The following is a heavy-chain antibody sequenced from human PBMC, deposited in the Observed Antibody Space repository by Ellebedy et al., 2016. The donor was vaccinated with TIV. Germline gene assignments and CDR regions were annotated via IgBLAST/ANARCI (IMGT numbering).Heavy chain of an antibody. Sequence: GGSLRLSCAASGFTFSSYGMHWVRQAPGKGLEWVAVIWYDGSNKYYADSVKGRFTISRDNSKNTLYLQMNSLRAEDTAVYYCARDGPIPPSGYFDAFDIWGQGTMVTVSS. CDR2: IWYDGSNK. CDR3: ARDGPIPPSGYFDAFDI. J-gene: IGHJ3*02. D-gene: IGHD3-22*01. CDR1: GFTFSSYG. V-gene: IGHV3-33*01.